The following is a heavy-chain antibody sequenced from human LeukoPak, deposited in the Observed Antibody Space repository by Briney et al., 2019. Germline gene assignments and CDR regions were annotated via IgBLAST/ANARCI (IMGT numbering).Heavy chain of an antibody. CDR1: GDSINLYY. CDR2: IYYTGNT. CDR3: ARAPLVGASGWFDP. D-gene: IGHD1-26*01. V-gene: IGHV4-59*01. Sequence: SETLSLTCSVSGDSINLYYWSWIRQPPGKGLEWIGYIYYTGNTYYNPSLKSRVTISVDTSKNQFSLKLSSVTAADTAVYYCARAPLVGASGWFDPWGQGTLVTVSS. J-gene: IGHJ5*02.